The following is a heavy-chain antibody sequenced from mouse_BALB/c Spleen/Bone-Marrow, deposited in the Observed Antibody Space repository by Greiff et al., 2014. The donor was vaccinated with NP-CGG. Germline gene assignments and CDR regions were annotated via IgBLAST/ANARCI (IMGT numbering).Heavy chain of an antibody. CDR3: ARITTAAGAMDY. CDR1: GFSLTSYG. J-gene: IGHJ4*01. D-gene: IGHD1-2*01. V-gene: IGHV2-9*02. CDR2: IWADGST. Sequence: VQLQESGPGLMAPSQSLSISCTVSGFSLTSYGVHWVRQPPGKGLEWLGVIWADGSTNYNSALMSRLSISKDNSKSQVFLKMNSLQTDDTAMYYCARITTAAGAMDYWGQGTSVTVSS.